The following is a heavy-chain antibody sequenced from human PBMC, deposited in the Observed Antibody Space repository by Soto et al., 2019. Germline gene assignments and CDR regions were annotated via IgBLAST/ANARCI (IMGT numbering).Heavy chain of an antibody. J-gene: IGHJ4*02. D-gene: IGHD6-13*01. CDR2: ISGSGSVT. Sequence: EVQLLESGGGLVQPGGSLRLSCAASGFSFSDCAMNWVRQAQGKGLEWVSGISGSGSVTNYADSVKGRFTISRDNSNNTLTLQMDSLRAEDTAVYYCAKGGVAAARGYFDHWGQGTRVTVSS. CDR3: AKGGVAAARGYFDH. V-gene: IGHV3-23*01. CDR1: GFSFSDCA.